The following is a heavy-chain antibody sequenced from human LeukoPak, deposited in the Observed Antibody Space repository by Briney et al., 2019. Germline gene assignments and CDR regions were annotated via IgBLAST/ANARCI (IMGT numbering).Heavy chain of an antibody. J-gene: IGHJ5*02. CDR3: AKLDGYGSFDP. CDR2: IKQDGSEK. V-gene: IGHV3-7*03. Sequence: PGGSLRLSCAASGFTFSSYWMSWVRQAPGKGLEWVANIKQDGSEKYYVDSVKGRFTISRDNAKNSLYLQMNSLRAEDTAVYYCAKLDGYGSFDPWGQGTLVTVSS. D-gene: IGHD2-2*03. CDR1: GFTFSSYW.